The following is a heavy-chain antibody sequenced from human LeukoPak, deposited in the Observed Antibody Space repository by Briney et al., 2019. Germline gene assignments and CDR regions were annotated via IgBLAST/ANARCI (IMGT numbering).Heavy chain of an antibody. V-gene: IGHV1-2*02. CDR2: INPNSGGT. CDR1: GYTFTGYY. D-gene: IGHD6-19*01. Sequence: ASVKVSCKASGYTFTGYYMHWVRQAPGQGLEWMGWINPNSGGTNYAQKFQGRVTMTRDTSISTAYMELSRLRSDDTAVYYCVFSSGWYGSVYWGQGTLVIVSS. J-gene: IGHJ4*02. CDR3: VFSSGWYGSVY.